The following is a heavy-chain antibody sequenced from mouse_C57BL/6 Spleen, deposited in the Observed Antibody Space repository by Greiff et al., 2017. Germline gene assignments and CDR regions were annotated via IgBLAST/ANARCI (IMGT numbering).Heavy chain of an antibody. V-gene: IGHV1-61*01. CDR3: ARWGYGSSYDY. D-gene: IGHD1-1*01. CDR2: IYPSDSET. CDR1: GYTFTSYW. J-gene: IGHJ2*01. Sequence: VQLQQPGAELVRPGSSVKLSCKASGYTFTSYWMDWVKQRPGQGLEWIGNIYPSDSETHYNQKFKDKATLTVDKSSSTAYMQLSSLTSEDSAVYYCARWGYGSSYDYWGQGTTLTVSS.